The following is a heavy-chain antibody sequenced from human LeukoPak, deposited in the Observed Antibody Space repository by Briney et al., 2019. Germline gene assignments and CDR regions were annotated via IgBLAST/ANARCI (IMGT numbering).Heavy chain of an antibody. D-gene: IGHD3-22*01. CDR3: ARVDYDSSGYYNDNWFDP. Sequence: GSSVKVSCKASGGTFSSYAISWVRQAPGQGLEWMGWISAYNGNTNYAQKFQGRVTMTRDTSTSTVYMELSSLRSEDTAVYYCARVDYDSSGYYNDNWFDPWGQGTLVTVSS. CDR2: ISAYNGNT. J-gene: IGHJ5*02. V-gene: IGHV1-18*01. CDR1: GGTFSSYA.